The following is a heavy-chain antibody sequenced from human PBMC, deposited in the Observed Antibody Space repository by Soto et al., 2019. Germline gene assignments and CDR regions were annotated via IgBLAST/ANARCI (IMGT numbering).Heavy chain of an antibody. CDR1: GGSITSWSHY. J-gene: IGHJ5*02. V-gene: IGHV4-39*01. Sequence: LALPCRVPGGSITSWSHYWGWIRRPPGTGLEWIVSNPYTGNGYYNKSLKSRVTVFVDTSKNEFSLKLTSVTAADTAVYYCARLSLGSDFDGNWFDPCGRGTLVTVSS. CDR3: ARLSLGSDFDGNWFDP. D-gene: IGHD1-26*01. CDR2: NPYTGNG.